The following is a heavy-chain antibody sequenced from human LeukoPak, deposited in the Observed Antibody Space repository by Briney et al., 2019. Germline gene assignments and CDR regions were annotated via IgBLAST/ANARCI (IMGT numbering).Heavy chain of an antibody. Sequence: GGSLRLSRAASGFTFSSYGMHWVRQAPDKGLEWVSIIWSDGIKKYYADSVKGRFTISRDNSKNTLYLQMNSLRAEDTAVYYCARGSSGTMDYWGQGTLVTVSS. J-gene: IGHJ4*02. V-gene: IGHV3-33*01. CDR1: GFTFSSYG. CDR2: IWSDGIKK. CDR3: ARGSSGTMDY. D-gene: IGHD6-19*01.